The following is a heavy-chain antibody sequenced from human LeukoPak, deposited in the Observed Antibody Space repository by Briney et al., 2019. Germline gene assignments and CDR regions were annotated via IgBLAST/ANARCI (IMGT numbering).Heavy chain of an antibody. Sequence: GGSLRLSCAASGFTFSSYGMHWVRQAPGKGLEWVAVIWYDGSNKYYADSVKGRFTISRDNSKNTLYLQMNSLRAEDTAVYYCARDRPLITGTTYYYYMDVWGKGTTVTVSS. CDR3: ARDRPLITGTTYYYYMDV. CDR2: IWYDGSNK. CDR1: GFTFSSYG. J-gene: IGHJ6*03. V-gene: IGHV3-33*01. D-gene: IGHD1-7*01.